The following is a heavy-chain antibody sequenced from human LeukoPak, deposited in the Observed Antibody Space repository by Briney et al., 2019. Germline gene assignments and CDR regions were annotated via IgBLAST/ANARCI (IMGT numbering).Heavy chain of an antibody. V-gene: IGHV4-59*08. CDR3: ARRGLSADPYDY. J-gene: IGHJ4*02. CDR1: GRSLSCYY. D-gene: IGHD2-2*01. CDR2: IYYSGST. Sequence: ETLSLMYTVSGRSLSCYYWRWMRQPPGKGLEWIADIYYSGSTNYNAYLMSRVTISVDTSKNQFFLKLSCVIAAYTAVYYCARRGLSADPYDYWGQGTLVTVS.